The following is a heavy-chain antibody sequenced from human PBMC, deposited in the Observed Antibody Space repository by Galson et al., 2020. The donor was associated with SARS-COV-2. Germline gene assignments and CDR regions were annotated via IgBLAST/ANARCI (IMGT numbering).Heavy chain of an antibody. D-gene: IGHD2-21*01. V-gene: IGHV4-38-2*02. CDR3: ARACAGDCYSPRLVV. Sequence: SETLSLTCSVSGYSISSGFWWGWVRQSPGRGLEWIGHVEHSGTTYYNASLKSRVTISVDTSGNQFSLQVNSVTAADTAIYYCARACAGDCYSPRLVVWGRGTTVTVSS. J-gene: IGHJ6*02. CDR1: GYSISSGFW. CDR2: VEHSGTT.